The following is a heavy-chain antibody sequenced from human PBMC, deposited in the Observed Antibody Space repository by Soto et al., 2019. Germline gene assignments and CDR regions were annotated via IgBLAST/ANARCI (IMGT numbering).Heavy chain of an antibody. Sequence: SETLSLTCAVHDGSFSDNSWTWIRQPPGKGLEWIGEINPSGTTTYNPSLQSRVTISIETSKSQVFLNMKSVTAADTAKYYCARVRIQLWFKVLDYWGQGSLVIVSS. CDR2: INPSGTT. V-gene: IGHV4-34*01. CDR1: DGSFSDNS. J-gene: IGHJ4*02. D-gene: IGHD5-18*01. CDR3: ARVRIQLWFKVLDY.